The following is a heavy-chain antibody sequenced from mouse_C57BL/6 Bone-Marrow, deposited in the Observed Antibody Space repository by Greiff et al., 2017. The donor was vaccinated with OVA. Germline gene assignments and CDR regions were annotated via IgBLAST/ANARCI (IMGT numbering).Heavy chain of an antibody. D-gene: IGHD2-5*01. V-gene: IGHV2-5*01. CDR1: GFSLTSYG. Sequence: VKLMESGPGLVQPSQSLSITCTVSGFSLTSYGVHWVRQSPGKGLEWLGVIWRGGSTDYNAAFMSRLSITKDNSKSQVFFKMNSLQADDTAIYYCAKSPPYYSNSYYLDYWGQGTTLTVSS. CDR2: IWRGGST. CDR3: AKSPPYYSNSYYLDY. J-gene: IGHJ2*01.